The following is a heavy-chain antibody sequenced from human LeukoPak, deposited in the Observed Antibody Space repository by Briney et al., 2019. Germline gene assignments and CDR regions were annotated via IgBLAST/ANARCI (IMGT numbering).Heavy chain of an antibody. CDR3: AKDSGIAVARSFDY. J-gene: IGHJ4*02. CDR1: GFTFSSYG. CDR2: ISYDGSNK. V-gene: IGHV3-30*18. D-gene: IGHD6-19*01. Sequence: GGSLRLSCAASGFTFSSYGMHWVRQAPGKGLEWVAVISYDGSNKYYADSVKGRFTISRDNSKNTLYLQMNSLRAEDTAVYYCAKDSGIAVARSFDYWGQGTLVTVSS.